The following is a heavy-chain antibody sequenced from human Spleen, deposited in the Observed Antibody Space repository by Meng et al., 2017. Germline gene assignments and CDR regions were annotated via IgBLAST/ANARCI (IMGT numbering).Heavy chain of an antibody. J-gene: IGHJ4*02. CDR1: GGSISSSNS. Sequence: QVQLQESGPGLVKPSETLSLTCAVSGGSISSSNSWSWVRQPPGKGLEWIGEIYHGGTTSYNPSLKSRVTISVDRSKNQFSLQLNSVTPEDTAVYYCARGGIVATSSLDYWGQGTLVTVSS. D-gene: IGHD5-12*01. CDR3: ARGGIVATSSLDY. CDR2: IYHGGTT. V-gene: IGHV4-4*02.